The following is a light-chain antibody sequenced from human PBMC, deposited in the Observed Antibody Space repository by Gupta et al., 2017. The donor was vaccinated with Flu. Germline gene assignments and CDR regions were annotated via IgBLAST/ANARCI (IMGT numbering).Light chain of an antibody. J-gene: IGLJ3*02. CDR2: SNN. CDR1: SSNIGSNT. Sequence: QSVLTQPPSASGTPGQRVTISCSGSSSNIGSNTVNWYRQLPGTAPKLLIYSNNQRPSGVPDRFSGSKSGTSASLAISGLQSEDEAYYYCAAWGDSLNGWVFGGGTKLTVL. CDR3: AAWGDSLNGWV. V-gene: IGLV1-44*01.